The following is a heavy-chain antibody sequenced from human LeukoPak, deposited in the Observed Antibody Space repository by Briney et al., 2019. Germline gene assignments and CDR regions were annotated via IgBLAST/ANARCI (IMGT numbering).Heavy chain of an antibody. CDR3: ARVARGSYYGDY. J-gene: IGHJ4*02. CDR2: IYYSGST. V-gene: IGHV4-59*12. Sequence: SDTLSLTCTVSGGPIRIYHWSWIRQPPGKGLEWIGYIYYSGSTNYNPSLRSRATISVDTSKNQFSLKLSSVTAADTAVYYCARVARGSYYGDYWGQGTLVTVS. CDR1: GGPIRIYH. D-gene: IGHD1-26*01.